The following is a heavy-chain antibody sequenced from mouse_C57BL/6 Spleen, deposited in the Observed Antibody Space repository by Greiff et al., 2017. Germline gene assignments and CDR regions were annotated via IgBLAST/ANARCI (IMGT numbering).Heavy chain of an antibody. CDR1: GFTFTDYY. Sequence: EVQLVESGGGLVQPGGSLSLSCAASGFTFTDYYMSWVRQPPGKALEWLGFIRNKANGYTTEYSASVKGRFTISRDNSQSILYLQMNALRAEDSATYYCARYRGWDYAMDYWGQGTSVTVSS. V-gene: IGHV7-3*01. D-gene: IGHD1-1*02. CDR3: ARYRGWDYAMDY. J-gene: IGHJ4*01. CDR2: IRNKANGYTT.